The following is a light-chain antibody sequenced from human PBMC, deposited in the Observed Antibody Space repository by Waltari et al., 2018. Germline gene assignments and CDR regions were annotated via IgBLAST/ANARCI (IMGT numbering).Light chain of an antibody. CDR1: SSDVGGYTY. Sequence: QSALTQPPSASGSPGQAVTIPCPGTSSDVGGYTYVSWYQQHPGKAPKLMISEVTKRPSGVPDRFSGSKSGNTASLTVSGLQAEDEADYYCSSYAGSNNLVFGGGTKLTVL. CDR3: SSYAGSNNLV. V-gene: IGLV2-8*01. J-gene: IGLJ2*01. CDR2: EVT.